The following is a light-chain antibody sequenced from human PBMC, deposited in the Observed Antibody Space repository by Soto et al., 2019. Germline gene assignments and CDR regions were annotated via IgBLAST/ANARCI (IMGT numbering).Light chain of an antibody. V-gene: IGLV2-14*01. CDR1: SRDTCGYDH. CDR3: NSYTTSISLYV. Sequence: QSALSQPASVSGSPGQPIPISCTGNSRDTCGYDHVSWYQQHPGKAPKLMIYDVSVRPSGVSDRFSGSKSANTASLTISGLQAEDEADYYCNSYTTSISLYVFGPGTKVTVL. CDR2: DVS. J-gene: IGLJ1*01.